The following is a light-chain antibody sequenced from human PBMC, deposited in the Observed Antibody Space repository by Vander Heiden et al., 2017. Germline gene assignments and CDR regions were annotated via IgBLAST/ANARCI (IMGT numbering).Light chain of an antibody. J-gene: IGLJ1*01. Sequence: QSALAQPASVSGSPGQSITISCTGTSSDVGGYNYVSWYQQHPGKAPKLMIYDVSNRPSGVSNRFSGSKSGNTASLTISGLQAEDEGDYYCSSYTSSSTLEVFGTGTKVTVL. CDR1: SSDVGGYNY. CDR2: DVS. V-gene: IGLV2-14*03. CDR3: SSYTSSSTLEV.